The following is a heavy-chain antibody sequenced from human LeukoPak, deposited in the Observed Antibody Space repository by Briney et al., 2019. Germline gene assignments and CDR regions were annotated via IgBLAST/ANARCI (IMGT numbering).Heavy chain of an antibody. CDR2: IYYSGST. D-gene: IGHD3-9*01. CDR3: ARDRRNFDWSSLGPYFDP. V-gene: IGHV4-39*07. Sequence: SETLSLTCTVSGGSISSSSYYWGWIRQPPGKGLEWIGSIYYSGSTYYNPSLKSRVTISVDTSKNQFSLKLSSVTAADTAVYYCARDRRNFDWSSLGPYFDPWGQGTLVTVSS. J-gene: IGHJ5*02. CDR1: GGSISSSSYY.